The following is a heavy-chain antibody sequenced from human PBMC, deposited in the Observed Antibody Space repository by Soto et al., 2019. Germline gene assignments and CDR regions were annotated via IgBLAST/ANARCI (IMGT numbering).Heavy chain of an antibody. CDR3: ARCLYSSSWGAFDI. CDR1: GFTVSGNY. Sequence: QSGGSLRLSCAASGFTVSGNYMSWVRQAPGKGLEWVSVIYSGGSTYYADSVKGRFTISRDNSKNTLYLQMNSLRAEDTAVYYCARCLYSSSWGAFDIWGQGTMVTVSS. V-gene: IGHV3-53*01. CDR2: IYSGGST. J-gene: IGHJ3*02. D-gene: IGHD6-13*01.